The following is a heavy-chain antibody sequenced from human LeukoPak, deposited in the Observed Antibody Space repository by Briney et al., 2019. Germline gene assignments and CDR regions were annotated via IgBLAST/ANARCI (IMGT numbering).Heavy chain of an antibody. J-gene: IGHJ4*02. Sequence: PGGSLRLSCAASGFNFSSYSMNWVRQAPGKGLEWVSYISDSSRTIYYADSVKGRFTISRDNAKNSVYLQMNSLRAEDTAVYYCAKPEPASGYDYWGQGTLVTVSS. D-gene: IGHD1-14*01. CDR1: GFNFSSYS. V-gene: IGHV3-48*01. CDR2: ISDSSRTI. CDR3: AKPEPASGYDY.